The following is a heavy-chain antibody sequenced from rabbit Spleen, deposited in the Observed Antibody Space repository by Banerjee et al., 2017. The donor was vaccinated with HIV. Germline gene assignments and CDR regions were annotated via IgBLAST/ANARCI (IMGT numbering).Heavy chain of an antibody. Sequence: QEQLEESGGGLVKPGGTLTLTCTVSGFSFSSNWICWVRQAPGKGLEWIACIDTNDGDTDYANWPKGRFTISKTSSTTVTLQMTSLTAADPATYFCARNYVNAFDPWGQGTLVTVS. CDR1: GFSFSSNW. V-gene: IGHV1S45*01. CDR2: IDTNDGDT. D-gene: IGHD1-1*01. J-gene: IGHJ2*01. CDR3: ARNYVNAFDP.